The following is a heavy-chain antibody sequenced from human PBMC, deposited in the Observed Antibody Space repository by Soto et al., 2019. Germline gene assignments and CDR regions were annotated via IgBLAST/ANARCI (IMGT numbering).Heavy chain of an antibody. V-gene: IGHV1-18*01. CDR3: ARGYSAYADHYYYGLDV. J-gene: IGHJ6*02. CDR1: GYTFTSYG. D-gene: IGHD5-12*01. CDR2: INAHNGNT. Sequence: GASVKVSCKASGYTFTSYGINWVRQAPGQGLEWMGWINAHNGNTNYAQKVQGRVTMTTDTSTSTAYMELRSLRSDDTAVYYCARGYSAYADHYYYGLDVWGQGTTVTVSS.